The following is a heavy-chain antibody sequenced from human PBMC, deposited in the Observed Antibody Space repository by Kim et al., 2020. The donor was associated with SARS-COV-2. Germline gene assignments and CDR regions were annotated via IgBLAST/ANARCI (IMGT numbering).Heavy chain of an antibody. D-gene: IGHD6-19*01. V-gene: IGHV4-59*01. CDR3: ARVVVSGVGAFDI. Sequence: HPSLKSRVTITVGTSKNQFSLKLSSVTAADTAVYYCARVVVSGVGAFDIWGQGTMVTVSS. J-gene: IGHJ3*02.